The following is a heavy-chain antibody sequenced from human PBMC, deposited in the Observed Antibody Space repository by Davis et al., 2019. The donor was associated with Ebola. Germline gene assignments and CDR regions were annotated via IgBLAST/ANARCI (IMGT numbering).Heavy chain of an antibody. CDR2: IYYSGST. V-gene: IGHV4-59*11. J-gene: IGHJ6*03. D-gene: IGHD3-16*01. CDR3: ARGLGKGYYYMDV. Sequence: PSETLSLTCIVSGGSISSHYWSWVRQPPGKGLEWIGYIYYSGSTNYNPSLKSRVTISVDTSKSQFSLKLSSVTAADTAVYYCARGLGKGYYYMDVWGKGTTVTVSS. CDR1: GGSISSHY.